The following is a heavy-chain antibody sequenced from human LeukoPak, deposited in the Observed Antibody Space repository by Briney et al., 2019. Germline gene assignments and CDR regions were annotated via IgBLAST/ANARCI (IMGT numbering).Heavy chain of an antibody. D-gene: IGHD2-8*01. J-gene: IGHJ1*01. CDR3: ARDLYDPNGNEYFQH. CDR1: GFTYSSYS. CDR2: ISSSSSTI. V-gene: IGHV3-48*01. Sequence: GGSLRLSSAASGFTYSSYSMNWVRQAPGKGLGWVSYISSSSSTIYYADSVKGRFTISRDNSKNTLYLQMNSLRAEDTAMYYCARDLYDPNGNEYFQHWGQGTLVTVSS.